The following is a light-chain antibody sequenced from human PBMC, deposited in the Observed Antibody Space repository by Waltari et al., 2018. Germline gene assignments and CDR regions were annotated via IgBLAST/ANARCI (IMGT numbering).Light chain of an antibody. Sequence: EIVLTQSPATLSLSPGEGATLSCRASQSVSRYLAWYQPKPGKAPRLLIYDASNRATGIPARFSASGSGTDFTLTLSSLEPEDFAVYYCQQRSGWPYTFGQGTKLEIK. CDR3: QQRSGWPYT. CDR2: DAS. CDR1: QSVSRY. V-gene: IGKV3-11*01. J-gene: IGKJ2*01.